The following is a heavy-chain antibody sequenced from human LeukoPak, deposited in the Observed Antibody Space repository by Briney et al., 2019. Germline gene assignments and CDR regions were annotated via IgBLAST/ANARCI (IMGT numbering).Heavy chain of an antibody. V-gene: IGHV3-23*01. J-gene: IGHJ3*02. CDR2: ISGGGGGT. Sequence: GGSLRLSCAVSGFTFSRYAMSRVRQAPGKGLEWVSTISGGGGGTYYGDSVKGRFTISRDNSKNTLYVQMNSLRAEDTAVYYCAKGGYYYDAGGKDDAFDIWGQGITVTVSS. CDR3: AKGGYYYDAGGKDDAFDI. D-gene: IGHD3-22*01. CDR1: GFTFSRYA.